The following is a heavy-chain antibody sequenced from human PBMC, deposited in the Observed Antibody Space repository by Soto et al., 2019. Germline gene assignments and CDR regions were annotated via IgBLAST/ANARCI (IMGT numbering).Heavy chain of an antibody. J-gene: IGHJ4*02. CDR2: IYYSGST. CDR1: GGSISSYY. CDR3: ATYTSSWSRFDY. Sequence: PSETLSLTCTVSGGSISSYYWSWIRQPPGKGLEWIGYIYYSGSTNYNPSLKSRVTISVDTSKNKFSLKLTYVTAADTAVYYCATYTSSWSRFDYWGQGTLVTVSS. D-gene: IGHD6-13*01. V-gene: IGHV4-59*08.